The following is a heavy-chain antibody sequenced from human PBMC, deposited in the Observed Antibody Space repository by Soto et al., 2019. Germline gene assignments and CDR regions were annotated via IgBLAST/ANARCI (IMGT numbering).Heavy chain of an antibody. D-gene: IGHD5-12*01. J-gene: IGHJ4*02. Sequence: GGSLRLSCAASGFTFSSYSMNWVRQAPGKGLEWVSSISSSSSYIYYADSVKGRFTISRDNAKNSLYLQMNSLRAEDTAVYYCARDPLPRGYSYYFDYWGQGTLVTVSS. CDR3: ARDPLPRGYSYYFDY. CDR1: GFTFSSYS. CDR2: ISSSSSYI. V-gene: IGHV3-21*01.